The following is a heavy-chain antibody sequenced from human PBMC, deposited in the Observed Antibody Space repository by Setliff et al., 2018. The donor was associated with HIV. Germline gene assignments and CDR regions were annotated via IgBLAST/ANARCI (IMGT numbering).Heavy chain of an antibody. CDR1: GSTFSRYA. CDR3: AKDRRYYYGSGSYAAET. Sequence: GGSLRLSCAASGSTFSRYAMTWVRQAPGKGLEWVSAISGSGIGSYYPDSVKGRFTISRDNSKNTLFLQMNSLRAEDTAVYYCAKDRRYYYGSGSYAAETWGQGTLVTVSS. CDR2: ISGSGIGS. J-gene: IGHJ5*02. D-gene: IGHD3-10*01. V-gene: IGHV3-23*01.